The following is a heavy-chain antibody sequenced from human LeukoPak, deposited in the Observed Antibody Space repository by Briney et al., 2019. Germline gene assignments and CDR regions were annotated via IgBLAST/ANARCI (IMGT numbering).Heavy chain of an antibody. CDR1: GGSFSGYY. D-gene: IGHD3-22*01. Sequence: PSETLSLTCAVYGGSFSGYYWSWIRQPPGKGLEWIGEINHSGNTNYNPSLKSRVTISVDTSKNQFSLKLSSVTAAVTAVYYCARGPYDSSRDWGQGTLVTVSS. CDR3: ARGPYDSSRD. J-gene: IGHJ4*02. V-gene: IGHV4-34*01. CDR2: INHSGNT.